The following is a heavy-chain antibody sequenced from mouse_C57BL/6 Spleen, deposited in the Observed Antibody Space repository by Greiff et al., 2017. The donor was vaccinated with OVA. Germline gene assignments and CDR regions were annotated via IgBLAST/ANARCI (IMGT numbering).Heavy chain of an antibody. D-gene: IGHD3-3*01. Sequence: LVESGPELVKPGASVKISCKASGYAFSSSWMNWVKQRPGKGLEWIGRIYPGDGDTNYNGKFKGKATLTADKSSSTAYMQLSSLTSEDSAVYFCARGTPLAMDYWGQGTSVTVSS. J-gene: IGHJ4*01. CDR3: ARGTPLAMDY. V-gene: IGHV1-82*01. CDR1: GYAFSSSW. CDR2: IYPGDGDT.